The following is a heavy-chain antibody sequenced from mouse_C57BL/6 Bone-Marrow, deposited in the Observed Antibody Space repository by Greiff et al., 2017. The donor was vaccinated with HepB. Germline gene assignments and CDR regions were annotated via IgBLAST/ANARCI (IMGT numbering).Heavy chain of an antibody. D-gene: IGHD1-1*01. CDR3: TTGYPYYYGSSYYFDY. J-gene: IGHJ2*01. CDR1: GFNIKDDY. CDR2: IDPENGDT. V-gene: IGHV14-4*01. Sequence: VQLKQSGAELVRPGASVKLSCTASGFNIKDDYMHWVKQRPEQGLEWIGWIDPENGDTEYASKFQGKATITADTSSNTAYLQLSSLTSEDTAVYYCTTGYPYYYGSSYYFDYWGQGTTLTVSS.